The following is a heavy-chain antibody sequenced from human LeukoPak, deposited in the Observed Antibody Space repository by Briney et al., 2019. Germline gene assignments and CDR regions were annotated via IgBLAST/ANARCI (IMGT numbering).Heavy chain of an antibody. Sequence: GGSLRLSCSASGFTFSSYTMHWIRQAPGEGLESVSAISSNGGSTYYADSVKGRLTISRDNSKNTLYLQMSSLRVEDTAVYYCVKGGSYGPFDYWGQGTLVTVSS. CDR1: GFTFSSYT. J-gene: IGHJ4*02. D-gene: IGHD3-16*01. CDR3: VKGGSYGPFDY. CDR2: ISSNGGST. V-gene: IGHV3-64D*06.